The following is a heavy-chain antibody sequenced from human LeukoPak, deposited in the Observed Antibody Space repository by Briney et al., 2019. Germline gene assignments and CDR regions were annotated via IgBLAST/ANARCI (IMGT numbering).Heavy chain of an antibody. CDR1: GGSISSGGYY. Sequence: SETLSLTCTVSGGSISSGGYYWSWIRQPPGKGLEWIGYIYHSGSTYYNPSLKSRVTISVDRSKNQFSLKLSSVTAADTAVYYCARGPLYYYMDVWGKGTTVTVSS. CDR2: IYHSGST. V-gene: IGHV4-30-2*01. J-gene: IGHJ6*03. CDR3: ARGPLYYYMDV.